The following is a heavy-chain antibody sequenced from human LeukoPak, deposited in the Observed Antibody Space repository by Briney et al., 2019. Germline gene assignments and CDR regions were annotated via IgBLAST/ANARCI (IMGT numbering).Heavy chain of an antibody. CDR3: ASNSGYDAPTRGRVVVITNYYYMDV. Sequence: TPSETLSLTCTVSGGSISSYYWSWIRQPPGKGLEWIGYIYYSGSTNYNPSLKSRVTISVDTSKNQFSLKLSSVTAADTAVYYCASNSGYDAPTRGRVVVITNYYYMDVWGKGTTVTVSS. D-gene: IGHD3-22*01. CDR2: IYYSGST. V-gene: IGHV4-59*01. CDR1: GGSISSYY. J-gene: IGHJ6*03.